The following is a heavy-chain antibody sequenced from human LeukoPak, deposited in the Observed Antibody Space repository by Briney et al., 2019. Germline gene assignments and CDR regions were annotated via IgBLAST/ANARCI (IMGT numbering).Heavy chain of an antibody. V-gene: IGHV3-11*01. CDR3: SRLPLDYYDSGDFYDYYAMDV. D-gene: IGHD3-22*01. Sequence: GGSLRLSCAASGMTFRNYYVTGIRRAPGKGLEGVSYISRGGSKKYYADSVKGRFTISRDNAKSALYLQMNSLRAEDTAVYYCSRLPLDYYDSGDFYDYYAMDVWGQGTTVTVSS. J-gene: IGHJ6*02. CDR2: ISRGGSKK. CDR1: GMTFRNYY.